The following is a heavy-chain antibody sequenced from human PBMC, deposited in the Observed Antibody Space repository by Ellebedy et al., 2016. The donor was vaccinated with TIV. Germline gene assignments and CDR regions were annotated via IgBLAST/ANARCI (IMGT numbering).Heavy chain of an antibody. J-gene: IGHJ2*01. CDR3: ARRGSRYWHFDL. V-gene: IGHV3-23*01. D-gene: IGHD1-1*01. Sequence: DSVKGRFTISRDNSKNTLYLQMNNPRDEDTAVYYCARRGSRYWHFDLWGRGTQVIVSS.